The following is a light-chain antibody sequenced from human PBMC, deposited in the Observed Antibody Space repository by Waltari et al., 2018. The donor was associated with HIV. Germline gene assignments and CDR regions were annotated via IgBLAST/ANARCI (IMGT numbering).Light chain of an antibody. CDR3: CSYAGRDTFVL. CDR2: DVS. CDR1: SSDVGKFDY. V-gene: IGLV2-11*01. J-gene: IGLJ2*01. Sequence: QSALTQPRSVSGSPGQSVTISCTGSSSDVGKFDYVSWYQYHPAKAPKVMIFDVSKRPSGVPDRFSGSKSGNTASLTISGLQAKDEADYYCCSYAGRDTFVLFGGGTKLTVL.